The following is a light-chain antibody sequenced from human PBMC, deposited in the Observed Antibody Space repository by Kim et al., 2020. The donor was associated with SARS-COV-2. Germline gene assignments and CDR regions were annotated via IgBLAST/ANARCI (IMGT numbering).Light chain of an antibody. CDR1: QGISNS. Sequence: DIQMTQSPSSLSASVGDRVTITCRASQGISNSLAWYQQKPGKAPKLLLYAASRLESGVPSRFSGSGSGTDYTLTISSLQPEDFATYYCQQYYSTPSWTFGQGTKVDIK. J-gene: IGKJ1*01. CDR3: QQYYSTPSWT. CDR2: AAS. V-gene: IGKV1-NL1*01.